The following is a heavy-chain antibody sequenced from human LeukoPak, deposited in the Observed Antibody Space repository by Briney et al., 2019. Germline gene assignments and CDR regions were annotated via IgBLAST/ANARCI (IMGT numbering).Heavy chain of an antibody. V-gene: IGHV3-23*01. J-gene: IGHJ6*03. CDR2: VSGSGHST. CDR1: GFTFDDYG. CDR3: AKNGDRGAYCSGGSCYPYYYYNMDV. Sequence: GGSLRLSCAASGFTFDDYGMSWVRQAPGKGLEWVSTVSGSGHSTFYADSVKGRFTISRDNSKNTLYLQMNSLRAEDTAIYYCAKNGDRGAYCSGGSCYPYYYYNMDVWGKGTTVTISS. D-gene: IGHD2-15*01.